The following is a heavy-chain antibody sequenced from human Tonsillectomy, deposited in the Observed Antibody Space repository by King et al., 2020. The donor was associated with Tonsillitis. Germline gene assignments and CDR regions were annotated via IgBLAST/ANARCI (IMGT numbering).Heavy chain of an antibody. Sequence: QLQESGPGLVKPSETLSLTCTVSGDSITGYSWSWIRQPPGKRLEWIGDVSDSGRTNYNPSLKSRVAMSVDTSKNPFSLKLSSVTAAATALYYCARKNMAVAGTFSPNYYYYMDVWGKGTTVTVSS. CDR3: ARKNMAVAGTFSPNYYYYMDV. J-gene: IGHJ6*03. D-gene: IGHD6-19*01. CDR2: VSDSGRT. V-gene: IGHV4-59*01. CDR1: GDSITGYS.